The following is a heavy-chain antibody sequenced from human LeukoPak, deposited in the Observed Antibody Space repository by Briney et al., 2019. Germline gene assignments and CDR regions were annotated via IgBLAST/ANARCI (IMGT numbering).Heavy chain of an antibody. V-gene: IGHV4-34*01. CDR2: INHSGST. Sequence: SETLSLTCAVYGGSFSGYYWSWIRRPPGKGLEWIGEINHSGSTNYNPSLKSRVTISVDTSKNQFSLKLSSVTAADTAVYYCARVAWWDAFDIWGQGTMVTVSS. D-gene: IGHD2-15*01. CDR1: GGSFSGYY. J-gene: IGHJ3*02. CDR3: ARVAWWDAFDI.